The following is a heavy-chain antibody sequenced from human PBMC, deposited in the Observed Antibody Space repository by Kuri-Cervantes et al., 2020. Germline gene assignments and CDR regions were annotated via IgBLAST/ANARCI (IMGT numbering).Heavy chain of an antibody. CDR3: ARGHGDYLDY. V-gene: IGHV3-21*04. Sequence: GESLKISCAASRFTFSSYGMNWVRQAPGKGLEWVSSITSSSYIYYADSVKGRFTISRDNAKNSLYLQMNSLRAEDTAVYYCARGHGDYLDYWGQGTLVTVSS. CDR2: ITSSSYI. CDR1: RFTFSSYG. D-gene: IGHD4-17*01. J-gene: IGHJ4*02.